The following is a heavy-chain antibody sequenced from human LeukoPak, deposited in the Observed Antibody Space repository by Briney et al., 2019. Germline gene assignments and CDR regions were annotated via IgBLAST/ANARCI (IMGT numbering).Heavy chain of an antibody. J-gene: IGHJ4*02. V-gene: IGHV4-34*01. CDR2: INHRGST. CDR1: GGSFSGYY. D-gene: IGHD3-16*02. Sequence: SETLSLTCAVYGGSFSGYYWNWIRQPPGKGLEWIGEINHRGSTNYNPSLKSRVSISVDTSKNQFSLKLSSVIAADTAVYYCARGRTTYDYVWGSYRPPDYWGQGTLVTVSS. CDR3: ARGRTTYDYVWGSYRPPDY.